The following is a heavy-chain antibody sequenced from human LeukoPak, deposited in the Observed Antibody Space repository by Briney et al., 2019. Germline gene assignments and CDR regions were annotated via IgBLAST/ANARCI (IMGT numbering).Heavy chain of an antibody. V-gene: IGHV1-2*02. J-gene: IGHJ3*02. Sequence: ASVKVSCKASGYTFTGYYMHWVRQAPGQGLEWMGCINPNRGGTNYAQKFQGRVTMTRDTSISTAYMELSRPRSDDTAVYYCARGGSYYDSSGYYDAFDIWGQGTMDTVSS. CDR2: INPNRGGT. D-gene: IGHD3-22*01. CDR3: ARGGSYYDSSGYYDAFDI. CDR1: GYTFTGYY.